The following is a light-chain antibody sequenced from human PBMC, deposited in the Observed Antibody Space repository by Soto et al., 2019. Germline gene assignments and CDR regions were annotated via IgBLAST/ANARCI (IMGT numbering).Light chain of an antibody. CDR3: SSYTSSSTVV. Sequence: QSALTQPASVSGSPGQSITISCTGTSSDVGAYNFVSWYQQHPGKAPKLMIYDVSNWPPGVSNRFSGSKSGNTASLTTSGLQAEDEADYYSSSYTSSSTVVFGGGTKLTVI. J-gene: IGLJ2*01. V-gene: IGLV2-14*01. CDR2: DVS. CDR1: SSDVGAYNF.